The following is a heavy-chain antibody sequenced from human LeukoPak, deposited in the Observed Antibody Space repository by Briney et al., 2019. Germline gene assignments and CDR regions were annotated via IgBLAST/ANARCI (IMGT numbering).Heavy chain of an antibody. CDR1: GGSISSYY. V-gene: IGHV4-59*01. Sequence: PSETLSLTCTVSGGSISSYYWSWIRQPPGKGLEWIGYIYYSGSTNYNPSLKSRVTISVDTSKNQFSLKLSSVTAADTAVYYCALMVRGVKGFFDYWGQGTLVTVSS. J-gene: IGHJ4*02. CDR3: ALMVRGVKGFFDY. CDR2: IYYSGST. D-gene: IGHD3-10*01.